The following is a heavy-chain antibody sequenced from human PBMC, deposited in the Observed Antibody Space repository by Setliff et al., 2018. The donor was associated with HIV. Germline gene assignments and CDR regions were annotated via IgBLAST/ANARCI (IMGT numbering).Heavy chain of an antibody. Sequence: SVKVSCKASGYTFTTYAMNWVRQAPGQGPEWMGWINTNTGNPTYAQGFTGRFVFSLDTSVSTAYLQISSLKAEDTAVYYCARGGRARYGSGSYYKEAFDIWGQGTMVTVS. CDR2: INTNTGNP. CDR3: ARGGRARYGSGSYYKEAFDI. CDR1: GYTFTTYA. J-gene: IGHJ3*02. V-gene: IGHV7-4-1*02. D-gene: IGHD3-10*01.